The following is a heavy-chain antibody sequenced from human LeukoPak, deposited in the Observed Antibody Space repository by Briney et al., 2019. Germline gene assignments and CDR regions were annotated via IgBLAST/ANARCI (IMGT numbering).Heavy chain of an antibody. J-gene: IGHJ5*02. CDR1: GYSFTSYW. CDR3: ARRAGTTGTTWWFDP. CDR2: IYPGDSDT. D-gene: IGHD1-1*01. V-gene: IGHV5-51*01. Sequence: GESLKIPCRGSGYSFTSYWIGWVRQMPGKGLEWMGIIYPGDSDTRYSPSFQGQVTISADKSISTAYLQWSSLKASDTAMYYCARRAGTTGTTWWFDPWGQGTLVTVSS.